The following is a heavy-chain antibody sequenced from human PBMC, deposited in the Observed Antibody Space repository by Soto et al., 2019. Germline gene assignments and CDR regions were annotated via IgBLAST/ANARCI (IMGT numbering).Heavy chain of an antibody. CDR1: GGSISSYY. CDR2: IYYSGST. Sequence: SETLSLTCTVSGGSISSYYLSWIRQPPGKGLEWIGYIYYSGSTNYNPSLKSRVTISVDTSKNQFSLKLSSVTAADTAVYYCARVYTLGGWLRHNWFDPWGQGTLVTVSS. CDR3: ARVYTLGGWLRHNWFDP. V-gene: IGHV4-59*01. J-gene: IGHJ5*02. D-gene: IGHD5-12*01.